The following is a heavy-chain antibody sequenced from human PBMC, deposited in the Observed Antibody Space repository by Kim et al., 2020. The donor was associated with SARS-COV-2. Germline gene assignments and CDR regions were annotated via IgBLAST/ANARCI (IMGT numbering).Heavy chain of an antibody. D-gene: IGHD6-6*01. CDR2: IIPIFGTA. V-gene: IGHV1-69*13. J-gene: IGHJ6*02. CDR3: ARERGNEQLVGRDYYYYGMDV. Sequence: SVKVSCKASGGTFSSYAISWVRQAPGQGLEWMGGIIPIFGTANYAQKFQGRVTITADESTSTAYMELSSLRSEDTAVYYCARERGNEQLVGRDYYYYGMDVWGQGTTVTVSS. CDR1: GGTFSSYA.